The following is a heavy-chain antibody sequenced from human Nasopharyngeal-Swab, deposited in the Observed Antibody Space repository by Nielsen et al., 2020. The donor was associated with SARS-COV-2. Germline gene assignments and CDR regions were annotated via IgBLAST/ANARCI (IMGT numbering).Heavy chain of an antibody. V-gene: IGHV4-34*01. Sequence: SETLSLTCAVYGGSFSGYYWSWIRQPPGKGLEWIGEINHSGSTNYNPSLKSRVTISVDTSKNKFSLKLSSVTAADTAVYYCARSWYSSGWWKYLEYYYYGMDVWGQGTTVTVSS. CDR1: GGSFSGYY. CDR3: ARSWYSSGWWKYLEYYYYGMDV. D-gene: IGHD6-19*01. J-gene: IGHJ6*02. CDR2: INHSGST.